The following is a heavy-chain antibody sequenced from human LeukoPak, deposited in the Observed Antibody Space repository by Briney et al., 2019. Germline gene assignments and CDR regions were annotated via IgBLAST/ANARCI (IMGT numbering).Heavy chain of an antibody. Sequence: GGSPRLSCAASGFTFDDYAMHWVRQAPGKGLEWVSLISGDGGSTYYADSVKGRFTISRDNSKNSLYLQMNSLRTEDTALYYCAKGRGSSWYAVDVWFDPWGQGTLVTVSS. J-gene: IGHJ5*02. V-gene: IGHV3-43*02. CDR1: GFTFDDYA. CDR2: ISGDGGST. CDR3: AKGRGSSWYAVDVWFDP. D-gene: IGHD6-13*01.